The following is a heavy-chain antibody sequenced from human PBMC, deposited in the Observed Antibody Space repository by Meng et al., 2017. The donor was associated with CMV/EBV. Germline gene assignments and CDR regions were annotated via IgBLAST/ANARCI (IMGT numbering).Heavy chain of an antibody. CDR3: ARNMIGAYGSGNYTSGIGEG. Sequence: GESLKISCAASGFTVSSNYMSWVRQAPGKGLEWVSVIYSGGSTYYADSVKGRFTISRDNSKNTLYLQMNSLRAEDTAVYYCARNMIGAYGSGNYTSGIGEGWGQGTLVTVSS. CDR1: GFTVSSNY. D-gene: IGHD3-10*01. J-gene: IGHJ4*02. CDR2: IYSGGST. V-gene: IGHV3-53*01.